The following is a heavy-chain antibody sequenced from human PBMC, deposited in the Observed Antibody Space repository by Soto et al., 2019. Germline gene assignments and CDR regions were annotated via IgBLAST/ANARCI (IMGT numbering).Heavy chain of an antibody. CDR2: IYHSGST. J-gene: IGHJ4*02. V-gene: IGHV4-30-2*01. CDR3: AAGGGLPRYY. Sequence: QLQLQESGSGLVKPSQTLSLTCAVSGGSISSGGYSWSWIRQPPGKGLEWIGYIYHSGSTYYNPSLQSRVTISVGRSKNQFSLRLSSVTAADTAVYSCAAGGGLPRYYWGQGTLVTVSS. D-gene: IGHD5-12*01. CDR1: GGSISSGGYS.